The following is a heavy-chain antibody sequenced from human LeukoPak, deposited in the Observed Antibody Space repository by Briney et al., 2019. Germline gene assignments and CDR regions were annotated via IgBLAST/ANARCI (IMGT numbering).Heavy chain of an antibody. Sequence: ASVKVSCKASGYTFTGYYMHWVRQAPGRGLEWMGWINPNSGGTNYAQKFQGRVTMTRDTSISTAYMELSRLRSDDTAVYYCARPFRFGSNWFDPWGQGTLVTVSS. CDR2: INPNSGGT. J-gene: IGHJ5*02. CDR1: GYTFTGYY. V-gene: IGHV1-2*02. D-gene: IGHD3-10*01. CDR3: ARPFRFGSNWFDP.